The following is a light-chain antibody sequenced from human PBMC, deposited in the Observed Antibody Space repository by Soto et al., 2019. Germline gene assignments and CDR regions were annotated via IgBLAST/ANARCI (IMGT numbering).Light chain of an antibody. Sequence: QLVLTQSSSASASLGSSVRLTCTLSSGRVSYIIAWHQQQPGKAPRYLMKLEGTGNYNKWSGVPDRFSGSSSGADRYLTISNLQFEDEADYYCETWANNIWVFGGGAKLTVL. J-gene: IGLJ3*02. CDR3: ETWANNIWV. CDR1: SGRVSYI. CDR2: LEGTGNY. V-gene: IGLV4-60*02.